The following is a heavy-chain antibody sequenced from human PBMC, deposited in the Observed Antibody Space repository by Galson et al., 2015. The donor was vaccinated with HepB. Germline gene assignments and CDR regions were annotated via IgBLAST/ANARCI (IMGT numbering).Heavy chain of an antibody. D-gene: IGHD6-13*01. J-gene: IGHJ5*02. V-gene: IGHV3-23*01. CDR2: ISGSGGST. CDR1: GFTFSSYA. Sequence: SLRLSCAASGFTFSSYAMSWVRQAPGKGLEWVSAISGSGGSTYYADSVKGRFTISRDNSKNTLYLQMNSLRAEDTAVYYCAKDLSIAAAGAKGLRVDPWGQGTLVTVSS. CDR3: AKDLSIAAAGAKGLRVDP.